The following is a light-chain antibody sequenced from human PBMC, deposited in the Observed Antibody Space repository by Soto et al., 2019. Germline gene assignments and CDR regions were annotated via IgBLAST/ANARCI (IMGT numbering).Light chain of an antibody. Sequence: QSALTQPPSASGSPGQSVTISCTGTSSDVGGYNYASWYQQHPGKAPKLMISEVSKRPSGVPDRFSGSKSGNTASLPVSGLQAEDEADDYCSSFAGNNNLVFGGGTQLTVL. CDR2: EVS. CDR1: SSDVGGYNY. CDR3: SSFAGNNNLV. V-gene: IGLV2-8*01. J-gene: IGLJ2*01.